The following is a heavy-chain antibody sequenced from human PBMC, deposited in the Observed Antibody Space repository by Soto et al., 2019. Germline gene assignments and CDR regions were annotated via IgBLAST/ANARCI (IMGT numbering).Heavy chain of an antibody. Sequence: QVQLVESGGGVVQPGRSLRLSCAASGFTFSSYAMHWVRQAPGKGLEWVAVISYDGSNKYYADSVKGRFTISRDNSKNTLYLQMNSLIAEDTAVYSCARELNMGIAADWGQGTLVTISS. V-gene: IGHV3-30-3*01. D-gene: IGHD6-13*01. CDR1: GFTFSSYA. J-gene: IGHJ4*02. CDR2: ISYDGSNK. CDR3: ARELNMGIAAD.